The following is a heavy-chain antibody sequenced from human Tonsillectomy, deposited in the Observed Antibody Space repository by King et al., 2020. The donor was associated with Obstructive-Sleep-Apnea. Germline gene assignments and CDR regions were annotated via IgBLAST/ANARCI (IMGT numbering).Heavy chain of an antibody. D-gene: IGHD2-21*02. J-gene: IGHJ3*02. Sequence: VQLVESGAEVKKPGSSVKVSCKASGGTFSSYAISWVRQAPGQGPEWMGGIIPIFGTANYAQKFQGRVTITADESTSTAYMELSSLRSEDTAVYYCAREGEYCGGDCYAFVIWGQGTMVTVSS. CDR2: IIPIFGTA. CDR3: AREGEYCGGDCYAFVI. V-gene: IGHV1-69*01. CDR1: GGTFSSYA.